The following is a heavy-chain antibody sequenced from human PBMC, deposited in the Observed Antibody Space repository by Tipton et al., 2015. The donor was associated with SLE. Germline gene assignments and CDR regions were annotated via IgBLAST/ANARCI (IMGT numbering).Heavy chain of an antibody. CDR3: ARGSDTSSSGPDY. CDR1: GFTFSSYS. D-gene: IGHD6-6*01. Sequence: GSLRLSCAASGFTFSSYSMHWVRQAPGKGLEWVSATSRSSSFIYYADSVEGRLAVSRDNAENSLYLQMNNLRAEDTAVYYCARGSDTSSSGPDYWGQGTLVAVSS. CDR2: TSRSSSFI. J-gene: IGHJ4*02. V-gene: IGHV3-21*01.